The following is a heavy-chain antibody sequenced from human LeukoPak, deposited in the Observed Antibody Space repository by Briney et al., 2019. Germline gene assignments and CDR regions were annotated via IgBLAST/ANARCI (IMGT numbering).Heavy chain of an antibody. D-gene: IGHD6-13*01. CDR1: GGSFSGYY. CDR2: INHSGST. J-gene: IGHJ4*02. Sequence: SETLSLTCAVYGGSFSGYYWSWIRQPPGKGLEWIGEINHSGSTNYNPSLKSRVAISVDTSKNQLSLKLSSVTAADTAVYYCARVIAAVWYYFDYWGQGTLVTVSS. CDR3: ARVIAAVWYYFDY. V-gene: IGHV4-34*01.